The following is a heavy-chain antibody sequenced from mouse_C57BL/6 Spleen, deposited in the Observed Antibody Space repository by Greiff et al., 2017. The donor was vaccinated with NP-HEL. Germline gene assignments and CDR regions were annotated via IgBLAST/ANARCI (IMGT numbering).Heavy chain of an antibody. V-gene: IGHV1-61*01. Sequence: QVQLKQPGAELVRPGSSVKLSCKASGYTFTSYWMDWVKQRPGQGLEWIGNIYPSDSETHYNQKFKDKATLTVDKSSSTAYMQLSSLTSEDSAVYYCAMGGYYFDYWGQGTTLTVSS. CDR3: AMGGYYFDY. D-gene: IGHD1-1*02. J-gene: IGHJ2*01. CDR1: GYTFTSYW. CDR2: IYPSDSET.